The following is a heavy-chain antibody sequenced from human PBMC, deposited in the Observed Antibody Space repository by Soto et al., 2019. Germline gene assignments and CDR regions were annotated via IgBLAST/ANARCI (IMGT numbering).Heavy chain of an antibody. V-gene: IGHV1-2*02. CDR2: INPATGAA. CDR3: AVGGGVGVAGSAAFDM. Sequence: QLHLVQYGAVVKKPGASVTVSCSASGYPVTAYYMHWVRQAPGRGLEWMGGINPATGAAKYTQTFQGRASMARDAVKSTVFMEPPGPASGDTAVFFCAVGGGVGVAGSAAFDMWGQGTVVTVSS. CDR1: GYPVTAYY. J-gene: IGHJ3*02. D-gene: IGHD3-3*01.